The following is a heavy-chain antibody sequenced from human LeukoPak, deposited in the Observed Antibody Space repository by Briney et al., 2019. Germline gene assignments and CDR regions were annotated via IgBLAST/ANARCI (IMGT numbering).Heavy chain of an antibody. V-gene: IGHV3-30-3*01. CDR3: ARGGYDFLYGMDV. D-gene: IGHD3-3*01. Sequence: GGSLRLSSAASGFTFSSYAMHWVRQAPGKGLEWVAIISYDGSNKYYAASVKGRFTTSRDNSKNTLYLQMNGLKAEDTAVYYCARGGYDFLYGMDVWGQGTTVTVSS. CDR2: ISYDGSNK. CDR1: GFTFSSYA. J-gene: IGHJ6*02.